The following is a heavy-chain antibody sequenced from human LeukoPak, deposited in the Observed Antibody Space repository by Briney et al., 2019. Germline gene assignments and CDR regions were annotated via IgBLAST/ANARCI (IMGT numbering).Heavy chain of an antibody. V-gene: IGHV3-48*01. Sequence: GGPLRLSCAASRFTFSNYGVNWVRQAPGKGLEWVSYINSRSSTIYYADSVRGRFTISRDNAKNSLYLQMNSLKAEDTAIYYCAREVGTPQAFDIWGQGTMVTVSS. D-gene: IGHD1-26*01. CDR1: RFTFSNYG. CDR3: AREVGTPQAFDI. J-gene: IGHJ3*02. CDR2: INSRSSTI.